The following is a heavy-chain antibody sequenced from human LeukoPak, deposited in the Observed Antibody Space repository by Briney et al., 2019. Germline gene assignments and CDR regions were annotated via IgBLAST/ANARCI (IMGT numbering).Heavy chain of an antibody. CDR3: ARDLHCSGGSCYSGLHY. D-gene: IGHD2-15*01. Sequence: GGSPRRSCAASGFTFSSYWMTWVRQAPGKGLEWVANIKQDGSEKYYVDSVKGRFTISRANATNSLYLQMNSLRAEDTAVYYCARDLHCSGGSCYSGLHYWGQGTLVTVSS. CDR2: IKQDGSEK. J-gene: IGHJ4*02. V-gene: IGHV3-7*01. CDR1: GFTFSSYW.